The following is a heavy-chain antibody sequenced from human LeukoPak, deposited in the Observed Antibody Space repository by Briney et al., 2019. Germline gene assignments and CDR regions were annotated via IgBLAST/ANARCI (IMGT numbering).Heavy chain of an antibody. V-gene: IGHV3-7*05. CDR2: IKQDGSEK. J-gene: IGHJ3*02. Sequence: TGGSLRLSCAASGFSFSSYLMRWVRQAPGKGLEWVPNIKQDGSEKYYVDSVKGGFTISRDHAKNSLYLQMNSLRAEDTAVYYCARPLFNWGYDAFDIWGQGTMVTVSS. CDR1: GFSFSSYL. CDR3: ARPLFNWGYDAFDI. D-gene: IGHD7-27*01.